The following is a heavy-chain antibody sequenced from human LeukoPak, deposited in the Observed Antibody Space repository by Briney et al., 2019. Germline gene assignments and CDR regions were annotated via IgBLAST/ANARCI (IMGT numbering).Heavy chain of an antibody. D-gene: IGHD6-13*01. V-gene: IGHV3-23*01. CDR3: AKGRIAAASTNWFDP. CDR1: GFTFSSYA. CDR2: VSGSGTTT. J-gene: IGHJ5*02. Sequence: GGSLRLSCATSGFTFSSYAMNWVRQAPGKGLEWVSVVSGSGTTTYYADSVKGRFTLSRDNSKNTLYLQMNSLRSEDTAVYYCAKGRIAAASTNWFDPWGQGTLVTVSS.